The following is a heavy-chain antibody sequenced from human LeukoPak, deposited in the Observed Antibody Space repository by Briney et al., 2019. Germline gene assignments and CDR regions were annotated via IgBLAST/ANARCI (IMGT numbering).Heavy chain of an antibody. D-gene: IGHD6-13*01. J-gene: IGHJ4*02. V-gene: IGHV4-61*08. Sequence: SETLSLTCTVSGGSISSGGYYWSWIRQPPGKGLEWIGYIYYSGSTNYNPSLKSRVTISVDTSKNQFSLKLSSVTAADTAVYYCARRLIAAAGFDYWGQGTLVTVSS. CDR1: GGSISSGGYY. CDR2: IYYSGST. CDR3: ARRLIAAAGFDY.